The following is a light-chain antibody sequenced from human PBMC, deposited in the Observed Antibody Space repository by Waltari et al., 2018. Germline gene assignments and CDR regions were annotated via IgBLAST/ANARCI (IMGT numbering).Light chain of an antibody. CDR2: GAS. V-gene: IGKV3-20*01. CDR3: QQYGSSPGT. J-gene: IGKJ1*01. CDR1: QSVSSSY. Sequence: EIVLTQSPGTLSFSPGERATLSCRASQSVSSSYLAWYQQKPGQAPRLLIYGASSRATGIPDRFSGSGSGTDFTLTISRLEPEDFAVYYCQQYGSSPGTFGQGTKVKIK.